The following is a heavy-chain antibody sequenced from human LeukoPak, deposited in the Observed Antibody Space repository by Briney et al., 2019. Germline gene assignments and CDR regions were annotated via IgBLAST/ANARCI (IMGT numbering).Heavy chain of an antibody. D-gene: IGHD4-17*01. CDR3: ARDFYGVGY. CDR1: GFTFNNFW. J-gene: IGHJ4*02. Sequence: GGSLRLSCAASGFTFNNFWMHWVRQAPGKGLEWVSRIKGDGRSTNYADSVKGRFTISRDNVKNTLYVQMNSLRAEDTAVYYCARDFYGVGYWGQGTLVTVSS. CDR2: IKGDGRST. V-gene: IGHV3-74*01.